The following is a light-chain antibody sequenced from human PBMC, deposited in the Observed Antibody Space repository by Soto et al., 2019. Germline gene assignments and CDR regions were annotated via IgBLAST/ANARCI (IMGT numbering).Light chain of an antibody. Sequence: QSALTQPASVSGSPGQSITISCTGTSSDVGGYNYVSWYQQHPGKAPKLMIYDVSNRPSGVSNRFSGSTSGNTASLTISGLQDADEADYYCSSSTSSSTLLYVFGTGTKLTVL. V-gene: IGLV2-14*01. J-gene: IGLJ1*01. CDR1: SSDVGGYNY. CDR3: SSSTSSSTLLYV. CDR2: DVS.